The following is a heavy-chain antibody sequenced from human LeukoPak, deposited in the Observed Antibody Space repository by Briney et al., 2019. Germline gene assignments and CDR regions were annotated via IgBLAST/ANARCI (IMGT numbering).Heavy chain of an antibody. D-gene: IGHD3-16*01. V-gene: IGHV4-34*01. CDR1: GGSFSGYY. CDR2: INHSGST. J-gene: IGHJ4*02. Sequence: SETLSLTCAVYGGSFSGYYWSWIRQPPGNGLEWIGEINHSGSTNYNPSLKSRVTISVDTSKNQFSLKLSSVTAADTAVYYCARGASSIHFDYWGQGTLVTVSS. CDR3: ARGASSIHFDY.